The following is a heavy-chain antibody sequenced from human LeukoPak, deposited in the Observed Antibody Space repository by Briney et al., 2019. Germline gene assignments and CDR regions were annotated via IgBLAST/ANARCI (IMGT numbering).Heavy chain of an antibody. CDR2: IKQDGSEK. D-gene: IGHD3-22*01. V-gene: IGHV3-7*01. J-gene: IGHJ5*02. Sequence: PGGSLRLSCAASGFTFNIYCMSCVRQAPGKGLEWVANIKQDGSEKYYVDSVKGRFTISRDNAKNSLYLQMNSLRAEDTAVYYCARVFLYYDSSESWFDPWGQGTLVTVS. CDR3: ARVFLYYDSSESWFDP. CDR1: GFTFNIYC.